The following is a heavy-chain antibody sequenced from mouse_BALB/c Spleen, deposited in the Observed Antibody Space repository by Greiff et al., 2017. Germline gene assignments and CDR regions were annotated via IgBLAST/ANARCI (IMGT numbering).Heavy chain of an antibody. D-gene: IGHD1-1*01. Sequence: VQLKESGPGLVKPSQSLSLTCTVTGYSITSDYAWNWIRQFPGNKLEWMGYISYSGSTSYNPSLKSRISITRDTSKNQFFLQLNSVTTEDTATYYCARITLYYYGSSYRYYAMDYWGQGTSVTVSS. CDR2: ISYSGST. J-gene: IGHJ4*01. V-gene: IGHV3-2*02. CDR3: ARITLYYYGSSYRYYAMDY. CDR1: GYSITSDYA.